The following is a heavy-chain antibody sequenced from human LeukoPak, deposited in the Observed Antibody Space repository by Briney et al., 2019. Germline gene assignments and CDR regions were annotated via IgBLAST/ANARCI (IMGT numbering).Heavy chain of an antibody. V-gene: IGHV4-31*03. J-gene: IGHJ3*02. CDR1: GGSISSGGYY. CDR2: IYYSGST. Sequence: SETLSLTCTVSGGSISSGGYYWSWIRQHPGKGLERIGYIYYSGSTYYNPSLKSRVTISVDTSKNQFSLKLSSVTAADTAVYYCAISSLDAFDIWGQGTMVTVSS. D-gene: IGHD2-2*01. CDR3: AISSLDAFDI.